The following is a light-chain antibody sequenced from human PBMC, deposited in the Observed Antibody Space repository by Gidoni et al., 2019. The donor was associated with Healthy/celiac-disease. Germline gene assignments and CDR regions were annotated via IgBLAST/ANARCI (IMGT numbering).Light chain of an antibody. Sequence: ETVLTQSPATLSLSPGERATLSCRASQSVRRYLAWYQQKPGQAPRLLIYDASNRATGIPAMFSGSGSGTDFTLTISSLEPEDFAVYYCQQRSNWPPWTFGQGTKVEIK. CDR1: QSVRRY. CDR3: QQRSNWPPWT. J-gene: IGKJ1*01. CDR2: DAS. V-gene: IGKV3-11*01.